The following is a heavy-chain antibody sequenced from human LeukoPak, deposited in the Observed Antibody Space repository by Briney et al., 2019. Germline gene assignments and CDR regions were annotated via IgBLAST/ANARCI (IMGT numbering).Heavy chain of an antibody. CDR1: GFTFDDYG. CDR3: ARGGSYLSAFDI. J-gene: IGHJ3*02. CDR2: IYSGGST. Sequence: GGSLRLSCAASGFTFDDYGMSWVRQAPGKGLEWVSIIYSGGSTFYSDSVTGRFTISRDNSKNTLYLQMNSLRAEDTAVYYCARGGSYLSAFDIWGQGTMVTVSS. V-gene: IGHV3-53*01. D-gene: IGHD1-26*01.